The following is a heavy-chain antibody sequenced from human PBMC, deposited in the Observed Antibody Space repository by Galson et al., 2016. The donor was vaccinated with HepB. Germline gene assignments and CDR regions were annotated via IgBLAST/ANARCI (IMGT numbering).Heavy chain of an antibody. CDR2: IIPIFGTA. CDR1: GGTFSSYG. Sequence: SVKVSCKASGGTFSSYGINWVRQAPGQGLEWMGGIIPIFGTANYAQKFQGRVTITADKSTNTAYMELNSLRSEDTAVYYCAKDTGGAARLFVDGRRPFDLWGRGTLVTVSS. V-gene: IGHV1-69*06. CDR3: AKDTGGAARLFVDGRRPFDL. J-gene: IGHJ2*01. D-gene: IGHD6-6*01.